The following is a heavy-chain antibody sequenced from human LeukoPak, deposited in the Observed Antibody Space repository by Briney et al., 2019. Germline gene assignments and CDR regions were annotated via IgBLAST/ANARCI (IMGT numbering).Heavy chain of an antibody. CDR3: TKDRRYSSGWYYEMDY. CDR1: GFTFSSYA. D-gene: IGHD6-19*01. J-gene: IGHJ4*02. V-gene: IGHV3-23*01. CDR2: ISGSGGST. Sequence: GGPLRLSCAASGFTFSSYAMSWVRQAPGKGLEWVSAISGSGGSTYYADSVKGRFTISRDNSKNTLYLQMNSLRAEDTAVYYCTKDRRYSSGWYYEMDYWGQGTLVTVSS.